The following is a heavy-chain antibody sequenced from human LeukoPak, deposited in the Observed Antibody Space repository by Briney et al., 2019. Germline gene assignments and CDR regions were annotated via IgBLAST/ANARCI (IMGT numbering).Heavy chain of an antibody. D-gene: IGHD3-22*01. J-gene: IGHJ4*02. Sequence: GGSLRLSCAASGFTFTTYGMHWVRQAPGKGLEWVAVISYDGSSEYFADSVKGRFTISRDNSKNTLYLEMSSLRTEDTAVYYCAKGTYYYDSSGYFDFDHWGQGTLVTVSS. CDR2: ISYDGSSE. CDR3: AKGTYYYDSSGYFDFDH. V-gene: IGHV3-30*18. CDR1: GFTFTTYG.